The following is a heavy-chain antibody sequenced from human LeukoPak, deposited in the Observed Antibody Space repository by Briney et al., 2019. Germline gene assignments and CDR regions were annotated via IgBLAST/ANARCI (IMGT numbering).Heavy chain of an antibody. CDR3: AKEKGSYGDPFDY. CDR1: GFTFRTYA. V-gene: IGHV3-23*01. Sequence: GGSLRLSCAASGFTFRTYAMGWVRQAPGKGLEWVSAIGDSGDATYYADSVKGRFTISRDNSKNTLYLQMNSLGAEDTAVYYCAKEKGSYGDPFDYWGQGTLVTVSS. J-gene: IGHJ4*02. CDR2: IGDSGDAT. D-gene: IGHD4-17*01.